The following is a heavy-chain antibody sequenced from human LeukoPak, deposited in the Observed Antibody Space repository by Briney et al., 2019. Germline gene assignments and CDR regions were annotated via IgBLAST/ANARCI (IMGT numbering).Heavy chain of an antibody. CDR1: GGSVSSYY. V-gene: IGHV4-59*02. J-gene: IGHJ4*02. CDR2: IYYSGST. Sequence: SETLSLTCTVSGGSVSSYYWSWIRQPPGKGLEWIGSIYYSGSTYYNPSLKSRVTISVDTSKNQFSLKLSSVTAADTAVYYCASFGATALKWGQGTLVTVSS. CDR3: ASFGATALK. D-gene: IGHD1-26*01.